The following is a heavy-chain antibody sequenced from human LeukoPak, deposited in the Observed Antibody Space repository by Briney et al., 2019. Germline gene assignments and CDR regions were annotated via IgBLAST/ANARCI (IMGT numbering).Heavy chain of an antibody. Sequence: SQTLSLTCTVSGGSISSGGYYWSWIRQPAGKGLEWIGRIYSSWNTNYNPSLKSRATISVDTSKNQFSLELSSVTAADTAVYYCVREPGGAAYSGYDPFDSWGQGTLVTVSS. CDR2: IYSSWNT. D-gene: IGHD5-12*01. V-gene: IGHV4-61*02. J-gene: IGHJ4*02. CDR3: VREPGGAAYSGYDPFDS. CDR1: GGSISSGGYY.